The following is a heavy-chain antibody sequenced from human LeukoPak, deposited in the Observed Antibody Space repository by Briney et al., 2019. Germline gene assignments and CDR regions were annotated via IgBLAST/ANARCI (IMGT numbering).Heavy chain of an antibody. V-gene: IGHV3-9*01. CDR2: ISWNSGSI. CDR1: GFTFDDYA. J-gene: IGHJ4*02. Sequence: GRSLRLSCAASGFTFDDYAMHWVRQAPGKGLEWVSGISWNSGSIGYADSVKGRFTISRDNAKNSLYLQMNSLRAEDTALYYCAKDVGYSYGPFDYWGQGTLVTVSS. CDR3: AKDVGYSYGPFDY. D-gene: IGHD5-18*01.